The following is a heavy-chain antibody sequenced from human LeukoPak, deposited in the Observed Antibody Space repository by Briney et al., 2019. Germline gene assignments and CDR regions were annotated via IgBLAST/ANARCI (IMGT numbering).Heavy chain of an antibody. D-gene: IGHD6-19*01. CDR2: IIHSGSP. CDR3: ARTVLGYSSGFGY. J-gene: IGHJ4*02. Sequence: SETLSLTCVVYGGSSGGYYWSWIRQLPGGGREWIGEIIHSGSPNYNPSLTRRVTISVETSKNQFSLKLSAVTAADTAVYYCARTVLGYSSGFGYWGQGTLVTVSS. CDR1: GGSSGGYY. V-gene: IGHV4-34*12.